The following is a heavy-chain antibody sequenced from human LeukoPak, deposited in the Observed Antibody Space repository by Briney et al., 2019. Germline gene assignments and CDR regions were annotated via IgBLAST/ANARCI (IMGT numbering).Heavy chain of an antibody. D-gene: IGHD3-10*01. CDR2: MSNNGAT. CDR1: GGSISGFY. J-gene: IGHJ4*02. Sequence: SETLSLTCTVSGGSISGFYWSWIRQPPGKGLEWIGYMSNNGATTYNPSLKSRVTISIDMSNNHFSLTLKSVTAADKAVYYCARERDGSGTQRGLDYWGQGTLVTVSS. CDR3: ARERDGSGTQRGLDY. V-gene: IGHV4-59*01.